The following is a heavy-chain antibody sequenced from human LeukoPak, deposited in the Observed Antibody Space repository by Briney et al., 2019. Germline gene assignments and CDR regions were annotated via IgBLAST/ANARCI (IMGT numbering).Heavy chain of an antibody. D-gene: IGHD2-2*01. CDR2: IDPSDSYT. J-gene: IGHJ3*02. CDR1: GYSFTSYW. Sequence: GGSLKISCKGSGYSFTSYWISWVRQMPGKGLEWMGRIDPSDSYTNYSPSFQGHVTISADKSISTAYLQWSSLKASDTAMYYCARRGYNCSSTSCYSSGAFDIWGQGTMVTVSS. CDR3: ARRGYNCSSTSCYSSGAFDI. V-gene: IGHV5-10-1*01.